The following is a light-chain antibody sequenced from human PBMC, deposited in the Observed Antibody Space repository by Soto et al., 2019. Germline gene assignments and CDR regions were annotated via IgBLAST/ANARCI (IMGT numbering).Light chain of an antibody. CDR1: SGSIGSSY. V-gene: IGLV6-57*01. CDR3: QSYDTSNPLV. CDR2: EDN. J-gene: IGLJ3*02. Sequence: NFMLTQPHSVSESPGKTVTISCTRSSGSIGSSYVQWYQQRPGSSPTTVIFEDNQRTTGVPVRFSCSIVSSSNSASLVISGLRTEDEADYYCQSYDTSNPLVFGGGTKVTVL.